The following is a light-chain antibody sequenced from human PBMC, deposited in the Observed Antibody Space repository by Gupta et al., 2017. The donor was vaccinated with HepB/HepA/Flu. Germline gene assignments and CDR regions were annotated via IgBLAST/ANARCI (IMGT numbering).Light chain of an antibody. CDR1: QSVSSG. Sequence: EIVMTQSPATLSVSPGERATLSCRASQSVSSGLAWYQQKPGQAPRLLIYGASTRATCNASRFSGSGSGTEFTLTISGLQSEDSAVYYCQQYDRWPLTFGGGTKV. J-gene: IGKJ4*01. CDR2: GAS. CDR3: QQYDRWPLT. V-gene: IGKV3-15*01.